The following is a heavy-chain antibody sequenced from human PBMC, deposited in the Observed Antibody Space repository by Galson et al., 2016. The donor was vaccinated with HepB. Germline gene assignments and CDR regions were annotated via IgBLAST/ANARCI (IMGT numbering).Heavy chain of an antibody. CDR2: ISYDSTNE. CDR3: AKDPRRINYRSGRGDSLDY. CDR1: GFTFSSYG. Sequence: SLRLSCAASGFTFSSYGMHWVRQAPGKGLEWVAVISYDSTNEYYADSVKGRFTISRDNSKNTLYLQMNSLRAEDTAVYYCAKDPRRINYRSGRGDSLDYWGQGTLVTVSS. D-gene: IGHD3-10*01. V-gene: IGHV3-30*18. J-gene: IGHJ4*02.